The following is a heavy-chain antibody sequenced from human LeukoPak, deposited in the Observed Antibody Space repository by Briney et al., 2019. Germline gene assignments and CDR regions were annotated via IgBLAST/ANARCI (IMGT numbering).Heavy chain of an antibody. CDR2: INHSGST. CDR3: AKQGEGCSGGSCFLDRDAFDI. D-gene: IGHD2-15*01. J-gene: IGHJ3*02. V-gene: IGHV4-34*01. CDR1: GGSFSGYY. Sequence: SETLSLTCAVYGGSFSGYYWSWIRQPPGKGLEWIGEINHSGSTNYNPSLKSRVTISVDTSKNQFSLKLSSVTAADTAVYYCAKQGEGCSGGSCFLDRDAFDIWGQGTMVTVSS.